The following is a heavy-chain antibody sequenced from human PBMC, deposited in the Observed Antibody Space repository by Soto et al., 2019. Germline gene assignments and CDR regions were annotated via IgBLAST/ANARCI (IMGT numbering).Heavy chain of an antibody. CDR1: GFTFSTYG. CDR3: ARDLKNYDILTGYPYYSYYGMDV. Sequence: PGGSLRLSCAASGFTFSTYGMHWVRQAPGKGLEWVAVIWYDGSNKYYADSVKGRFTISRDNSKNTLYLQMNSLRAEDTAVYYCARDLKNYDILTGYPYYSYYGMDVWGQGTTVTVSS. J-gene: IGHJ6*02. D-gene: IGHD3-9*01. CDR2: IWYDGSNK. V-gene: IGHV3-33*01.